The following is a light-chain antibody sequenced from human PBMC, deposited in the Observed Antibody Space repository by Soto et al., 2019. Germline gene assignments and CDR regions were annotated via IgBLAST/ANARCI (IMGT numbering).Light chain of an antibody. CDR1: QTIINW. CDR2: DVS. J-gene: IGKJ1*01. V-gene: IGKV1-5*01. Sequence: QMTQSPSTLSASVGDRVSITCRASQTIINWLAWYQQKPGTAPKVLIYDVSTLESGVPSRFSGSGSGTEYTLTISSLQPDDFATYYCQQYNSSSPVTFGQGTKVDIK. CDR3: QQYNSSSPVT.